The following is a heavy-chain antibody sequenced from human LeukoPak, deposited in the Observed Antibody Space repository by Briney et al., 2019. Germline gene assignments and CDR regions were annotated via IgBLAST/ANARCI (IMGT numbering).Heavy chain of an antibody. J-gene: IGHJ4*02. CDR1: GFTFSSYG. D-gene: IGHD6-19*01. CDR2: ISYDGSNK. V-gene: IGHV3-30*03. CDR3: ARAEGQWVVPIDY. Sequence: GGSLRLSCAASGFTFSSYGMHWVRQAPGKGLEWVAVISYDGSNKYYADSVKGRFTISRDNSKNTLYLQMNSLRPEDTAVYYCARAEGQWVVPIDYWGQGTLVTVSS.